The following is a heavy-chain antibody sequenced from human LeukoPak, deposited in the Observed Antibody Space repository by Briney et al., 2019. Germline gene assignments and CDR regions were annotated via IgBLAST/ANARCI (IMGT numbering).Heavy chain of an antibody. CDR1: GSSFTSYW. Sequence: GESLQISCQGSGSSFTSYWIGWVRQLPGKGLEWMGIIYPGDSDTRYSPSFQGQVTISADKSISTAYLQWSSLKASDTAMYYCARGQYYGSGSSNLPFDYWGQGTLVTVSS. J-gene: IGHJ4*02. D-gene: IGHD3-10*01. CDR2: IYPGDSDT. CDR3: ARGQYYGSGSSNLPFDY. V-gene: IGHV5-51*01.